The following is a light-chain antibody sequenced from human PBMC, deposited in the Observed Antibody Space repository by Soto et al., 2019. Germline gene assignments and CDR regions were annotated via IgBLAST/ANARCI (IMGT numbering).Light chain of an antibody. Sequence: DIQMTQSPSTLSSSLGDRVTITCRASQTLSKWLAWYQQKPERPPKLLIYKASSLQSGVPSRFSGSGSGTEGTITISSLQKDDFSTYYCQQSNSYFWTFGQGTKVDIK. V-gene: IGKV1-5*03. J-gene: IGKJ1*01. CDR1: QTLSKW. CDR2: KAS. CDR3: QQSNSYFWT.